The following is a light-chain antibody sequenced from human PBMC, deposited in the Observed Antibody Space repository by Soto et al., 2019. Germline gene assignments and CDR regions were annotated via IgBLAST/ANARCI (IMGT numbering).Light chain of an antibody. Sequence: EIVLTQSPATLSLSPGERATLSCRASQSVSSYFTWYQQKPGQAPRLLIYDASNRTTGIPARFSDSGSGTDFTLTISSLKPADFAVYYCQQRSNWSKTFGQETPLEIK. CDR1: QSVSSY. CDR2: DAS. J-gene: IGKJ5*01. CDR3: QQRSNWSKT. V-gene: IGKV3-11*01.